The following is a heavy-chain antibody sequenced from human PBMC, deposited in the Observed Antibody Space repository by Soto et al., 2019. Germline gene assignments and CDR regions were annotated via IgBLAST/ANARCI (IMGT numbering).Heavy chain of an antibody. CDR2: IIPIFGTA. D-gene: IGHD3-22*01. J-gene: IGHJ1*01. CDR1: GGTFSSYA. V-gene: IGHV1-69*13. CDR3: ARGTYYYDSSGYYKTRAEYFQH. Sequence: SVKVSCKASGGTFSSYAISWVRQAPGQGLEWMGGIIPIFGTANYAQKFQGRVTITADESTSTAYMELSSLRSEDTAAYYCARGTYYYDSSGYYKTRAEYFQHWRQGTLVTVSS.